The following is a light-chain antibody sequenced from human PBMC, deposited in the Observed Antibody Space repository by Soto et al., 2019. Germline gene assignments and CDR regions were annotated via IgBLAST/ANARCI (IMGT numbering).Light chain of an antibody. J-gene: IGKJ4*01. CDR1: QSIRSE. CDR2: KAS. CDR3: QQYESYPLT. Sequence: DIQMTQSPSTRSASVGDRVTITCRSSQSIRSELAWYQQKPGKAPKLLIYKASSLESGVPSRFSGSGSGTEFTLTVSSLQPDDFATYYCQQYESYPLTFGGGTKVDI. V-gene: IGKV1-5*03.